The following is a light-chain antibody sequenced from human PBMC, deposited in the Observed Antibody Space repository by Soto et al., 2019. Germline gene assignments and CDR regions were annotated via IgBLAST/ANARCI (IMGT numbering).Light chain of an antibody. V-gene: IGKV3-11*01. Sequence: EIVLTQSPATLSLSPGERATLSCRASQSVSSYLAWYQQKPGQAPRLLIYDASNMATGIPARFSGSGSGTDFTFTISILEPEDFAVYYCQQRSNWPPMYTFGQGTKLEIK. CDR2: DAS. CDR1: QSVSSY. CDR3: QQRSNWPPMYT. J-gene: IGKJ2*01.